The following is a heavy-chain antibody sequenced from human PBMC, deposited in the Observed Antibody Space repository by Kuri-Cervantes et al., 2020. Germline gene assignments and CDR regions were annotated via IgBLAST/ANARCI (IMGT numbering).Heavy chain of an antibody. CDR2: IYYSGST. CDR3: ARANGYSSSWGLDP. V-gene: IGHV4-31*03. D-gene: IGHD6-13*01. J-gene: IGHJ5*02. CDR1: GGSISSGGYY. Sequence: SETLSLTCTVSGGSISSGGYYWSWIRQHPGKGLEWIGYIYYSGSTYYNPSLKSRVTISVDTSKNQFSLKLSSVTAADTAVYYCARANGYSSSWGLDPWGQGTLVTVSS.